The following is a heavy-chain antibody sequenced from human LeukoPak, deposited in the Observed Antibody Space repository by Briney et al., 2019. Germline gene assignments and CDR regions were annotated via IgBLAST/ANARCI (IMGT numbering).Heavy chain of an antibody. CDR2: IRSKAYGGTT. Sequence: GGSLRLSCTVSGFTVSSNSMSWFRQAPGKGLEWVGFIRSKAYGGTTEYAASVKGRFTISRDDSKSIAYLQMNSLKTEDTAVYYCTRVRKLYYYDSSGPLNFDYWGQGTLVTVSS. V-gene: IGHV3-49*03. J-gene: IGHJ4*02. D-gene: IGHD3-22*01. CDR1: GFTVSSNS. CDR3: TRVRKLYYYDSSGPLNFDY.